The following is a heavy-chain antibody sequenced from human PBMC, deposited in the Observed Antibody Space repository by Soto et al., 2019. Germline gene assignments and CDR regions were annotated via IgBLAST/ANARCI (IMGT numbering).Heavy chain of an antibody. CDR3: ARVFEGGWYSDNYYGMDV. Sequence: PGGSLRLSCAASGFTFSDYYMSWIRQAPGKGLEWVSYISSSSSYTNYADSVKGRFTISRDNAKNSLYLQMNSLRAEDTAVYCCARVFEGGWYSDNYYGMDVWGQGTTVTVSS. J-gene: IGHJ6*02. V-gene: IGHV3-11*06. CDR2: ISSSSSYT. CDR1: GFTFSDYY. D-gene: IGHD6-19*01.